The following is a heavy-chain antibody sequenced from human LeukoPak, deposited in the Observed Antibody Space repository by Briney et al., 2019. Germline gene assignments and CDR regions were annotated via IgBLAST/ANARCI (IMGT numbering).Heavy chain of an antibody. V-gene: IGHV4-59*01. CDR2: IYYSGST. Sequence: SETLFLTCTVSGGSISSYYWSWIRQPPGKGLEWIGYIYYSGSTNYNPSLKSRVTISVDTSKNQFSLKLSSVTAADTAVYYCARVYGDSYYFDYWGQGTLVTVSS. CDR3: ARVYGDSYYFDY. J-gene: IGHJ4*02. CDR1: GGSISSYY. D-gene: IGHD4-17*01.